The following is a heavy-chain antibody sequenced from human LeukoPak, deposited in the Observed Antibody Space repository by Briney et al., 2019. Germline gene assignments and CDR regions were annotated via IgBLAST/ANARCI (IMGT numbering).Heavy chain of an antibody. CDR3: ASDVLWFGEIGGY. J-gene: IGHJ4*02. D-gene: IGHD3-10*01. CDR1: GYTFTGYY. V-gene: IGHV1-2*02. Sequence: GASVKVSCKASGYTFTGYYMHWVRPAPGQGLEWMGWINPNSGGTNYAQKFQGRVTMTRDTSINTAYMELSRLRSDDTAVYYCASDVLWFGEIGGYWGQGTLVTVSS. CDR2: INPNSGGT.